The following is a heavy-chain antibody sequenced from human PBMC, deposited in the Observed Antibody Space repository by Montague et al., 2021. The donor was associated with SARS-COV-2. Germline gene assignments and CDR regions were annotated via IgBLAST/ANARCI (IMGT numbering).Heavy chain of an antibody. CDR1: GVSITSYY. Sequence: SETLSLTCSISGVSITSYYWSWVRQPAGKGLEWIGHTYASGSTNYSPSLKSRVRLSIDNPKNQFSLKLESLTAADTAVYYCVRDGGNWYYFDSWGQGTLVAVSS. CDR3: VRDGGNWYYFDS. CDR2: TYASGST. J-gene: IGHJ4*02. V-gene: IGHV4-4*07. D-gene: IGHD3-16*01.